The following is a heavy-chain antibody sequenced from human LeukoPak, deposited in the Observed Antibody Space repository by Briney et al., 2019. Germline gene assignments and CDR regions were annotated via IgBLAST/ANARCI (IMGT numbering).Heavy chain of an antibody. CDR2: ISAYYGNT. D-gene: IGHD3-22*01. CDR1: GYTFTSYG. Sequence: ASVKVSCKASGYTFTSYGISWVRQAPGQGLEWMGWISAYYGNTNYAQKLQGRVTMTTDTSTSTAYMELRSLRSDGTAVYYCASGAYYDTSGYYGVQHDYWGQGTLVTVSS. V-gene: IGHV1-18*01. CDR3: ASGAYYDTSGYYGVQHDY. J-gene: IGHJ4*02.